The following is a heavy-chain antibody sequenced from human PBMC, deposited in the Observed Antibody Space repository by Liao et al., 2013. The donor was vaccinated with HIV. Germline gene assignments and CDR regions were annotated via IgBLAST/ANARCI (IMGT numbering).Heavy chain of an antibody. CDR2: IYHSGST. J-gene: IGHJ2*01. CDR1: GGFVTSGDYS. D-gene: IGHD4-17*01. Sequence: QLQLQESGSGLVKPSQTLSLTCAVSGGFVTSGDYSWGWIRQPPGKGLEWIGYIYHSGSTYFNPSLKSRGTMSLDRSKNQFSLRLSSVTAADTAMYYCARRVGDYGDYAGPWYFDLWGRGTLLTVSS. CDR3: ARRVGDYGDYAGPWYFDL. V-gene: IGHV4-30-2*01.